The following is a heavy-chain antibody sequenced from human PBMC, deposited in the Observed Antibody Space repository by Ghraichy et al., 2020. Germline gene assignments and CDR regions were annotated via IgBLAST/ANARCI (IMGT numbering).Heavy chain of an antibody. CDR1: GGSISSSSYY. Sequence: SETLSLTCTVSGGSISSSSYYWGWIRQPPGKGLEWIGSIYYSGSTYYNPSLKSRVTISVDTSKNQFSLKLSSVTVADTAVYYCASFETYYDILTGYDALDYFDYWGQGTLVTVSS. V-gene: IGHV4-39*01. CDR3: ASFETYYDILTGYDALDYFDY. J-gene: IGHJ4*02. D-gene: IGHD3-9*01. CDR2: IYYSGST.